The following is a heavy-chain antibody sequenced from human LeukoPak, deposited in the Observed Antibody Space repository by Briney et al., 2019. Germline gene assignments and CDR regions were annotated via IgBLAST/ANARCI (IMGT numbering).Heavy chain of an antibody. V-gene: IGHV3-23*01. J-gene: IGHJ4*02. Sequence: GGSLRLSCAASGFTFSSYAMSWVRQAPGKGLEWVSGISGSGGSTYYADSAKGRFTISRDNSKNTLYLQMNSLGAEDTAVYYCARDQDWASDYWGQGILVTVSS. D-gene: IGHD3/OR15-3a*01. CDR3: ARDQDWASDY. CDR1: GFTFSSYA. CDR2: ISGSGGST.